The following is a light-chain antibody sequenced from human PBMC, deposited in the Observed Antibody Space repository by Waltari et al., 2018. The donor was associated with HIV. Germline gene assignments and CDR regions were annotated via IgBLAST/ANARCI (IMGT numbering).Light chain of an antibody. CDR2: LGS. CDR3: MQALQTPT. J-gene: IGKJ2*01. Sequence: DIVMTQSPLSLPVTPGEPASISCRSSQSLLHSNGYNYLDWYLQKPGQSPQLLIYLGSNRVSGVPDRFSGSGSGTDFTLKISRVEAEDVGVYYCMQALQTPTFGQGPSWRSN. V-gene: IGKV2-28*01. CDR1: QSLLHSNGYNY.